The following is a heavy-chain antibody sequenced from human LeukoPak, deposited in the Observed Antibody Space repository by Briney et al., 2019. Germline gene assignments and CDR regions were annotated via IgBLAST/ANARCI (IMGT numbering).Heavy chain of an antibody. CDR1: GGSISSYY. J-gene: IGHJ3*02. Sequence: SETLSLTCTVSGGSISSYYWSWIRQPPGKGLEWIGYIYYSGSTNYNPSLKSRVTISVDTSKNQFSLKLSSVTAADTAVYYCARLTTIVVVPAAPDAFDIWGEGTMVTVSS. V-gene: IGHV4-59*01. D-gene: IGHD2-2*01. CDR3: ARLTTIVVVPAAPDAFDI. CDR2: IYYSGST.